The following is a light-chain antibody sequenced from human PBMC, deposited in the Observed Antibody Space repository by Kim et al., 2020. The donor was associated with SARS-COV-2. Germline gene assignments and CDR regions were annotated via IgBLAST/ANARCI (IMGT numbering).Light chain of an antibody. J-gene: IGLJ1*01. CDR2: EVS. CDR3: CSFAGSSTYV. CDR1: SGDVGTYNF. V-gene: IGLV2-23*02. Sequence: GQSITISCTGTSGDVGTYNFVSWYQQHPGKAPKVMIYEVSKRPSGVSNRFSGSKSGNTASLTISGLQAEDEADYYCCSFAGSSTYVFGTGTKVTVL.